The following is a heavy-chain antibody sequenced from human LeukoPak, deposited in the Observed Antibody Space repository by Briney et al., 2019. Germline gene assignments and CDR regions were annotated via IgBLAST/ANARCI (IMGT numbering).Heavy chain of an antibody. Sequence: ASVKVPCKASGYTFTGYYMHWVRQAPGQGLEWMGWINPNSGGTNYAQKFQGRVTMTRDTSISTAYMELSRLRSDDTAVYYCARGGDSSSWFTSPDYWGQGTLVTVSS. CDR2: INPNSGGT. CDR3: ARGGDSSSWFTSPDY. CDR1: GYTFTGYY. J-gene: IGHJ4*02. V-gene: IGHV1-2*02. D-gene: IGHD6-13*01.